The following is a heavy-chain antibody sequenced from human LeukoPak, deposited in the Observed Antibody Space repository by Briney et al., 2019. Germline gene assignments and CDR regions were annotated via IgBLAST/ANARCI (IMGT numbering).Heavy chain of an antibody. CDR1: GFTVSSNY. J-gene: IGHJ3*02. CDR2: ISPGGGTT. CDR3: AKDPMGIGPAFDI. D-gene: IGHD7-27*01. Sequence: GGSLRLSCAASGFTVSSNYMSWVRQSPARGLEWVASISPGGGTTYYADYVKGRFTISRDNSKNSLFVQMNSLRAEDTAVYYCAKDPMGIGPAFDIWGQGTMVTVSS. V-gene: IGHV3-23*01.